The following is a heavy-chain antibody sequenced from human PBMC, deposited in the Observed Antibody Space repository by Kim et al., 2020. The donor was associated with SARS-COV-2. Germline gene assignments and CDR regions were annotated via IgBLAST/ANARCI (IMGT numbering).Heavy chain of an antibody. J-gene: IGHJ5*02. V-gene: IGHV7-4-1*02. D-gene: IGHD4-17*01. CDR2: VNTNTGDP. CDR3: ARRSAYGDYEGARFDP. CDR1: GYTLSNDA. Sequence: ASVKVSCKASGYTLSNDAILWVRQAPGQGLECMGWVNTNTGDPTYAQGFTGRFVLSLDISVSTSYLQIKSLKPEDTAVYYCARRSAYGDYEGARFDPWGQGTQVTVSS.